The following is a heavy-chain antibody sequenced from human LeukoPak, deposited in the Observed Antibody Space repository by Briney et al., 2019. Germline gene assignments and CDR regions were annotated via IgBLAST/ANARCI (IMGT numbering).Heavy chain of an antibody. CDR3: ARGALILTGSATALGWFDP. D-gene: IGHD3-9*01. CDR2: INHSGST. V-gene: IGHV4-34*01. J-gene: IGHJ5*02. CDR1: GGSFSGYY. Sequence: PSETLSLTCAVYGGSFSGYYWSWIRQPPGKGLEWIGEINHSGSTNYNPSLKSRVTISVDTSKNQFSLKLSSVTAADTAVYYCARGALILTGSATALGWFDPWGQGTLVTGSS.